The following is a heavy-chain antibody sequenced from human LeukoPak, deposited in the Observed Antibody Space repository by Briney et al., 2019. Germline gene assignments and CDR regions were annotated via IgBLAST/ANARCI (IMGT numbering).Heavy chain of an antibody. CDR2: IDPDSGGT. D-gene: IGHD5-24*01. Sequence: ASVKVSCKASGYTFIDYYIHWVRQAPGQGLEWMGWIDPDSGGTHYAQKFQGRVTMTRDTSISTAYMELSRLRSDDTAVFYCARAGDGYTYWGQGTLVTVSS. CDR1: GYTFIDYY. V-gene: IGHV1-2*02. J-gene: IGHJ4*02. CDR3: ARAGDGYTY.